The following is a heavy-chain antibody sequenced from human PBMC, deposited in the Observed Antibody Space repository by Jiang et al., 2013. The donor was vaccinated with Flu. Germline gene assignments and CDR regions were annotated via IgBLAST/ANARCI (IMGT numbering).Heavy chain of an antibody. V-gene: IGHV6-1*01. Sequence: QTLSLTCAISGDSVSSTGAAWNWIRQSPSGGLEWLGRTYYRSKWYNEYAESVKSRITVNPDTSKNQFSLHLNSVTPEDTAIYYCARDTPLSLSCFDCWGQGTPVTVSS. CDR2: TYYRSKWYN. J-gene: IGHJ4*02. CDR3: ARDTPLSLSCFDC. CDR1: GDSVSSTGAA. D-gene: IGHD2-15*01.